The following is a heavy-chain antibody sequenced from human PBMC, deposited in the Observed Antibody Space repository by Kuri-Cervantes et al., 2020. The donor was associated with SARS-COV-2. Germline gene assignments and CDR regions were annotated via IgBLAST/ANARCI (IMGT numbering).Heavy chain of an antibody. CDR3: ARDDIVVVPAAIRSGYYYYGMDV. J-gene: IGHJ6*02. D-gene: IGHD2-2*02. CDR2: INAGNGNT. CDR1: GYTFTSYA. V-gene: IGHV1-3*01. Sequence: ASVKVSCKASGYTFTSYAMHWVRQAPGQRLEWMGWINAGNGNTKYSQKFQGRVTITRDTSASTAYMELSSLRSEDTAVYYCARDDIVVVPAAIRSGYYYYGMDVWGQGTTVTVSS.